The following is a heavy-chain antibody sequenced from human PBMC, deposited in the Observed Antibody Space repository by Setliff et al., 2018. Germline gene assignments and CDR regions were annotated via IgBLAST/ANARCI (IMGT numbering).Heavy chain of an antibody. D-gene: IGHD1-1*01. J-gene: IGHJ4*02. CDR1: GGTFSDYH. CDR2: INHRGST. V-gene: IGHV4-34*01. Sequence: PSETLSLTCAAYGGTFSDYHWTWIRQSPEKGLEWIGEINHRGSTNYNPSLKSRLTISVDTSKNQFSLKLGSVTAADTAVYYCARTGTYRYFDLWGQGTLVTVSS. CDR3: ARTGTYRYFDL.